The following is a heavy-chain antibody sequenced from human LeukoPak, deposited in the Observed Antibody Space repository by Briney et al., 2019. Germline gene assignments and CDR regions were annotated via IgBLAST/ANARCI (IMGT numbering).Heavy chain of an antibody. D-gene: IGHD3-22*01. Sequence: PGGSLRLSCAASGFTFSSYAMSWVRQAPGKGLEWVSAISGSGGSTYYADSVKGRFTISRDNSKNTLYLRMNSLRAEDTAVYYCAKFDSSGYQYYFDYWGQGTLVTVSS. CDR3: AKFDSSGYQYYFDY. CDR2: ISGSGGST. V-gene: IGHV3-23*01. CDR1: GFTFSSYA. J-gene: IGHJ4*02.